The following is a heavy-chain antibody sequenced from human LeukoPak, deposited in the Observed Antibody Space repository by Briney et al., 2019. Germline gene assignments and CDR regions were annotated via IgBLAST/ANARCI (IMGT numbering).Heavy chain of an antibody. Sequence: GGSLRLSCAAYGFTFSIYVMSWVRQAPGKGLEWVSAISGSGGSTYYADSVKGRFTISRDNSKNTLYLQMNSLRAEDTAVYYCAKAYCSSTSCPFDPWGQGTLVTVSS. V-gene: IGHV3-23*01. CDR3: AKAYCSSTSCPFDP. CDR1: GFTFSIYV. D-gene: IGHD2-2*01. CDR2: ISGSGGST. J-gene: IGHJ5*02.